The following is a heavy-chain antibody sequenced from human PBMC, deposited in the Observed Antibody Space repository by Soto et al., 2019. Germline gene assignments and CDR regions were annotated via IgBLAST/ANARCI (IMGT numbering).Heavy chain of an antibody. J-gene: IGHJ4*02. D-gene: IGHD6-19*01. CDR3: ARVGDSSGWYPFDY. V-gene: IGHV3-7*01. CDR1: GFTFSSYW. CDR2: IKQDGSEK. Sequence: GGSLRLSCAASGFTFSSYWMSWVRQAPGKGLEWVANIKQDGSEKYYVDSVKGRFTISRDNAKNSLYLQMNSLRAEDTAVYYCARVGDSSGWYPFDYWGQGTLVTVSS.